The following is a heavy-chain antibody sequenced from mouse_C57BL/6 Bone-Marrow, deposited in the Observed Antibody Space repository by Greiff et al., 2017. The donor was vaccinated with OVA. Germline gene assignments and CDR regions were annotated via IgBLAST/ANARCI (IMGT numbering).Heavy chain of an antibody. CDR3: ACYGNVWYFDV. D-gene: IGHD2-1*01. CDR2: IYPRSGNT. V-gene: IGHV1-81*01. CDR1: GYTFTSYG. Sequence: QVQLQQSGAELARPGASVKLSCKASGYTFTSYGISWVKQRTGQGLEWIGEIYPRSGNTYYNEKFKGKATLTADKSSSTAYMELRSLTSEDSAVYFCACYGNVWYFDVWGTGTTVTVSS. J-gene: IGHJ1*03.